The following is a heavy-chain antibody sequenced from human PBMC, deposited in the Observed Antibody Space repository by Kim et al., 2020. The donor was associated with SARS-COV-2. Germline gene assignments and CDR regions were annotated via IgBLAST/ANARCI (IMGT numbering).Heavy chain of an antibody. D-gene: IGHD3-9*01. Sequence: GGSLRLSCAASGFTFGSYWMTWVRQAPGMGLEWVANIKQDGTQQYYVDSVRGRFTVSRDGANMYLQMNSLRAEDTAVYYCARTLTGTTESFEYWGRGTLVTVSS. J-gene: IGHJ1*01. CDR2: IKQDGTQQ. V-gene: IGHV3-7*03. CDR3: ARTLTGTTESFEY. CDR1: GFTFGSYW.